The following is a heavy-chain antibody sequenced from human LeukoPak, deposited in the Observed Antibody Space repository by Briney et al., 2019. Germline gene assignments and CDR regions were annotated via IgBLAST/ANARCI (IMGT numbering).Heavy chain of an antibody. Sequence: GGTLRLSCAASGLTFSTFAMSWVRQAPGKGLEWVSSISGSGASTFYADSVKGRFTISRDNSKNTLYLQMDSLRAEDTAVYYCAKDLSGFEYWGQGTLVTVSS. V-gene: IGHV3-23*01. CDR3: AKDLSGFEY. CDR1: GLTFSTFA. CDR2: ISGSGAST. D-gene: IGHD3-16*02. J-gene: IGHJ4*02.